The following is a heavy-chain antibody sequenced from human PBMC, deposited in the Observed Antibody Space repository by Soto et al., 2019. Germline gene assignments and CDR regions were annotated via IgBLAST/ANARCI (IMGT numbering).Heavy chain of an antibody. J-gene: IGHJ5*02. Sequence: PSETLSLTFTVSGGSISSGGYYWSWIRQHPGKGLEWIGYIYYSGSTYYNPSLKSRVTISVDTSKNQFSLKLSSVTAADTAVYYCARVSSVGAPFWFDPWGQGTLVTVS. CDR2: IYYSGST. D-gene: IGHD1-26*01. CDR1: GGSISSGGYY. V-gene: IGHV4-31*03. CDR3: ARVSSVGAPFWFDP.